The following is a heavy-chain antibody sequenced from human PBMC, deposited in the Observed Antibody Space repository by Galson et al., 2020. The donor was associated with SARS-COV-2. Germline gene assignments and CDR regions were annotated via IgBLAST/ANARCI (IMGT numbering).Heavy chain of an antibody. V-gene: IGHV7-4-1*02. Sequence: ASVNFSCKASGYTFSAHGMNWVRQAPGPGLAWTGWINTNTAKPTYAQASTGRFVLSLDTSVNTEYLQITGLKTEDTAVYFCARDTGWWYSDLWGRGSLVTVSS. J-gene: IGHJ2*01. CDR1: GYTFSAHG. CDR2: INTNTAKP. CDR3: ARDTGWWYSDL.